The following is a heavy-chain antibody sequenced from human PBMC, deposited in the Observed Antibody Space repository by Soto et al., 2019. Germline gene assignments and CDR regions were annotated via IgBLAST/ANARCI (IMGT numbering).Heavy chain of an antibody. V-gene: IGHV3-48*01. CDR1: GFTLSSYS. Sequence: GGSLRLSCAASGFTLSSYSMNWVRQAPGKGLEWVSYISSSSSTIYYADSVKGRFTISRDNAKNSLYLQMNSLRAEDTAVYYCARVAAAGTSTTTIFGLYYFDYWGQGTLVTVSS. CDR2: ISSSSSTI. CDR3: ARVAAAGTSTTTIFGLYYFDY. J-gene: IGHJ4*02. D-gene: IGHD6-13*01.